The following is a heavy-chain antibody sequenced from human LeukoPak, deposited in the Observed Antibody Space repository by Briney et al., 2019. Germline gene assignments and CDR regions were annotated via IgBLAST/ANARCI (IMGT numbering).Heavy chain of an antibody. CDR1: GGSISSYY. J-gene: IGHJ4*02. V-gene: IGHV4-59*08. Sequence: SETLSLTCTVSGGSISSYYWSSILQPPGKGLKWIGYIYYSGSTNYNPSLKSRVTISVDTSKNQFSLKLSSVTAADTAVYYCARRGIAAAGTFDYWGQGTLVTVSS. CDR3: ARRGIAAAGTFDY. CDR2: IYYSGST. D-gene: IGHD6-13*01.